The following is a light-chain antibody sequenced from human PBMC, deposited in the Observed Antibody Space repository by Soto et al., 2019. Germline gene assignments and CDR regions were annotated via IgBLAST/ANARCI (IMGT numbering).Light chain of an antibody. CDR1: ASDIGNYNY. J-gene: IGLJ2*01. Sequence: QSVLTQPASVSGSPGQSITISCTGTASDIGNYNYVSWYQLHPGKAPKLLIYGVSNRPSGVSNRYSGSKSGNTASLTISGLQAEDEANYHCCSYAGSITFTFGGGTKLTVL. CDR3: CSYAGSITFT. V-gene: IGLV2-23*02. CDR2: GVS.